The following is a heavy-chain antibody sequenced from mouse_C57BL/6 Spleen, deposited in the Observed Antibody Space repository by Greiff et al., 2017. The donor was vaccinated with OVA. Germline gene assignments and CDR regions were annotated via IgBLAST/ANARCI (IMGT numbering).Heavy chain of an antibody. Sequence: VQLQQSGAELARPGASVKLSCKASGYTFTSYGISWVKQRTGQGLEWIGEIYPRSGNTYYNEKFKGKATLTADKSSSTAYMELSSLTSEDSAVYFCAREDLLYYAMDYWGQGTSVTVSS. J-gene: IGHJ4*01. D-gene: IGHD1-1*01. CDR1: GYTFTSYG. CDR3: AREDLLYYAMDY. V-gene: IGHV1-81*01. CDR2: IYPRSGNT.